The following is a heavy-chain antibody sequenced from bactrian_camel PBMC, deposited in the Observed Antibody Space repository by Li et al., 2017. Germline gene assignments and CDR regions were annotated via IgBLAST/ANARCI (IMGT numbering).Heavy chain of an antibody. CDR2: CT. V-gene: IGHV3-3*01. CDR1: GYTYSSYC. CDR3: AADPDGDGYCYPPDDHY. J-gene: IGHJ4*01. Sequence: HVQLVESGGGSVQAGGSLTLSCAATSGYTYSSYCMGWFRRCTYYADAVKGRFTISRDNAKNTVYLQMNNLKSEDTAMYYCAADPDGDGYCYPPDDHYWGRGTQVTVS. D-gene: IGHD2*01.